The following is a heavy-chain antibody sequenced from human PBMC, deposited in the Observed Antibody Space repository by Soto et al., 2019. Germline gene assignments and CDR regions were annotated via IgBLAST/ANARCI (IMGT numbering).Heavy chain of an antibody. Sequence: QVQLVQSGAEVKKPGSSVKVSCKASGGTFSSYAISWVRQAPGQGLEWMGGIIPIFGTANYAQKFQGRVTITADKSTSTAYMELSSLRSEDTAVYYCALALRERGDSSGYYALDYYYGMDVWGQGTTVTVSS. D-gene: IGHD3-22*01. V-gene: IGHV1-69*06. CDR1: GGTFSSYA. CDR3: ALALRERGDSSGYYALDYYYGMDV. CDR2: IIPIFGTA. J-gene: IGHJ6*02.